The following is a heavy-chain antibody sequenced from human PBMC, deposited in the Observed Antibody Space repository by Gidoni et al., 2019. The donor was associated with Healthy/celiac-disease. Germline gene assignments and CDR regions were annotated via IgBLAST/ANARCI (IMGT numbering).Heavy chain of an antibody. V-gene: IGHV3-9*01. CDR1: GFPFDDYA. D-gene: IGHD6-13*01. Sequence: EVQLVESGGGLVQPGRSLRLSGPASGFPFDDYAMHWVRQAPGKGLEWVSGISWNSGSIGYADSVKGRFTISRDNAKNSLYLQMNSLRAEDTALYYCAKCSPSQQLPDYWGQGTLVTVSS. CDR2: ISWNSGSI. CDR3: AKCSPSQQLPDY. J-gene: IGHJ4*02.